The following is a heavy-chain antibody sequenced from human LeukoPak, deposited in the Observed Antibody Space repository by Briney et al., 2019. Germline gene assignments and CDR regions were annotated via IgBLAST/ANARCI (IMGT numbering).Heavy chain of an antibody. V-gene: IGHV4-61*01. CDR2: IYYSGST. D-gene: IGHD3-22*01. J-gene: IGHJ4*02. CDR1: GGSVSSGSYY. CDR3: ARFGVSSGYRN. Sequence: SETLSLTCTVSGGSVSSGSYYWSWIRQPPGKGLEWIGYIYYSGSTNYNPSLKSRVTISVDTSKNQFSLKLSSVTAADTAVYYCARFGVSSGYRNWGQGTLVTVSS.